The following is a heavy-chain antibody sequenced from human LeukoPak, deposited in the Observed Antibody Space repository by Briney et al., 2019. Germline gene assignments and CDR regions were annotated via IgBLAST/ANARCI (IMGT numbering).Heavy chain of an antibody. D-gene: IGHD1-14*01. CDR2: ISGSTTYK. Sequence: GGSLRLSCAASGFTFSSHTINWVRQAPGKGLEWVSSISGSTTYKYHADSVKGRFTISRDNAKNSVFLRMNSLRAEDTAVYYCARAASPKPFDFWGQGTLVTVSS. CDR1: GFTFSSHT. J-gene: IGHJ5*01. CDR3: ARAASPKPFDF. V-gene: IGHV3-21*01.